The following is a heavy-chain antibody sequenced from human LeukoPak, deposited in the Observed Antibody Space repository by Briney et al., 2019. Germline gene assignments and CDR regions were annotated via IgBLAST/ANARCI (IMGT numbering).Heavy chain of an antibody. V-gene: IGHV1-69*05. Sequence: GSSVKVSCETSGGTFNNSAISWVRQAPGQGLEWRGGIMPLFGTAGYAQKFQGRVTITKDESTRTVYLELTSLTSDDTAVYYCARDVHGDYGSGWFDPWGQGTLVSVSS. J-gene: IGHJ5*02. CDR3: ARDVHGDYGSGWFDP. D-gene: IGHD4-17*01. CDR1: GGTFNNSA. CDR2: IMPLFGTA.